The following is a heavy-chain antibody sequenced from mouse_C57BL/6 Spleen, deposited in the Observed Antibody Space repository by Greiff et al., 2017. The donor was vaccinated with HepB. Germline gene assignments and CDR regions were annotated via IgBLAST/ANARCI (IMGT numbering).Heavy chain of an antibody. CDR2: ISGGGGNT. D-gene: IGHD2-3*01. Sequence: EVHLVESGGGLVKPGGSLKLSCAASGFTFSSYTMSWVRQTPEKRLEWVATISGGGGNTYYPDSVKGRFTISRDNAKNTLYLQMSSLRSEDTALYYCARPYDGYYEYFDVWGTGTTVTVSS. CDR3: ARPYDGYYEYFDV. J-gene: IGHJ1*03. V-gene: IGHV5-9*01. CDR1: GFTFSSYT.